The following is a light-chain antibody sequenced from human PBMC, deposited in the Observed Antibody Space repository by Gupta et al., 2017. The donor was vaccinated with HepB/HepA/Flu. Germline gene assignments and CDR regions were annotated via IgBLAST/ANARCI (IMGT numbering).Light chain of an antibody. CDR3: QQYDSWTTWT. J-gene: IGKJ1*01. V-gene: IGKV3-15*01. CDR2: GAS. Sequence: EIVMTQFPATLSVSLVGRATLSCRASQSVSNNLAWYQQKPGQAHRLLIYGASTRATGVPARFSGSGSGTEFNLTLSSLQSEDFALYYCQQYDSWTTWTFGQGTKV. CDR1: QSVSNN.